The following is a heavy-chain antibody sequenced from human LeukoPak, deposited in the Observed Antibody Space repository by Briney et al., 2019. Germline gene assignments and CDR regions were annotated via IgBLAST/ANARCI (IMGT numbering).Heavy chain of an antibody. D-gene: IGHD6-13*01. Sequence: PGGSLRLSCAASGFTFSSYAMSWVRQAPGKGLEWVSAISGSGGSTYYADSVKGRFTISRDNSKNTLYLQMNSLKAEDTAVYYCAKGRAAAGKAPGYFDYWGQGTLVTVSS. CDR3: AKGRAAAGKAPGYFDY. CDR1: GFTFSSYA. J-gene: IGHJ4*02. V-gene: IGHV3-23*01. CDR2: ISGSGGST.